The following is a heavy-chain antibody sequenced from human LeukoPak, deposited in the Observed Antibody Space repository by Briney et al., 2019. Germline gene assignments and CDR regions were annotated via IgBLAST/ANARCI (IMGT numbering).Heavy chain of an antibody. CDR1: GGSFSGYY. J-gene: IGHJ4*02. CDR2: INHSGST. D-gene: IGHD3-22*01. V-gene: IGHV4-34*01. CDR3: ARDSRDYDSSGYYVKVTFDY. Sequence: PSETLSLTCAVYGGSFSGYYWSWIRQPPGKGLEWIGEINHSGSTNYNPSLKSRVTISVDTSKNQFSLKLSSVTAADTAVYYCARDSRDYDSSGYYVKVTFDYWGQGTLVTVSS.